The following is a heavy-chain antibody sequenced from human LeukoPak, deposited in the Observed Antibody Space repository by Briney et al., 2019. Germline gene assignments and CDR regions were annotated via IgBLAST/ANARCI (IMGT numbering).Heavy chain of an antibody. CDR3: ARDSSWGGYYYYMDV. CDR2: ISPNSGGT. CDR1: GYTFTGYY. V-gene: IGHV1-2*02. J-gene: IGHJ6*03. Sequence: ASVKVSCKASGYTFTGYYMHWVRQAPGQGLEWMGWISPNSGGTNYAQKFQGRVTMTRDTSISTAYMELSRLRSDDTAVYYCARDSSWGGYYYYMDVWGKGTTVTISS. D-gene: IGHD6-13*01.